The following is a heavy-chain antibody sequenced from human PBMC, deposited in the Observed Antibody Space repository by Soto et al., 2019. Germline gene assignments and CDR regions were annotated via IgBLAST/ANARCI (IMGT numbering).Heavy chain of an antibody. J-gene: IGHJ5*02. CDR1: GYTFTSYG. D-gene: IGHD1-20*01. Sequence: ASVKVSCKASGYTFTSYGISWVRQAPGQGLEWMGWISAYNGNTNYAQKLQGRVTMTTDTSTSTAYMELRSLRSDDTAVYYCARAQTNPYNWNDVVDWFDPWGQGTLVTVSS. V-gene: IGHV1-18*01. CDR3: ARAQTNPYNWNDVVDWFDP. CDR2: ISAYNGNT.